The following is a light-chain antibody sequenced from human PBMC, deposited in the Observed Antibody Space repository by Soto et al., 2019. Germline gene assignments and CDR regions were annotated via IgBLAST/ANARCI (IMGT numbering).Light chain of an antibody. CDR1: QSIFNNY. Sequence: EIVLTQSPGTLSLSPRARATLSCRASQSIFNNYLAWYQQKPGQAPRLLVYGASFRATGIPDRFSGSGSGTDFTLKISRLEPEDFAVYYCQQYGGSPFTFGQGTRLEIK. CDR2: GAS. J-gene: IGKJ2*01. CDR3: QQYGGSPFT. V-gene: IGKV3-20*01.